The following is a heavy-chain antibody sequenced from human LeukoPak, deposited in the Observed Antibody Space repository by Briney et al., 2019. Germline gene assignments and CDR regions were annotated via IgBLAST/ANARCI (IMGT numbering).Heavy chain of an antibody. Sequence: ASVKVSCKASGGTFTSYYMHWVRQAPGQGLEWMGIINPSGGSTSYAQKFQGRVTMTRDMSTSTAYMELSSLRSEDTAVYYCARGVYSSGWFHMVGYWGQGTLVTVSS. CDR3: ARGVYSSGWFHMVGY. V-gene: IGHV1-46*01. CDR2: INPSGGST. CDR1: GGTFTSYY. J-gene: IGHJ4*02. D-gene: IGHD6-19*01.